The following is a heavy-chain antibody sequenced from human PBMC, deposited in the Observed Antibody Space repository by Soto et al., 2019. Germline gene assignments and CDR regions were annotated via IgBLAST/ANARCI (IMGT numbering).Heavy chain of an antibody. J-gene: IGHJ4*02. CDR2: IYYSGST. CDR3: ASSSWGVLRYFDWSSHFDY. V-gene: IGHV4-59*01. CDR1: GGSISSYY. Sequence: QVQLQESGPGLVKPSETLSLTCTVSGGSISSYYWSWIRQPPGKGLEWIGYIYYSGSTNYNPSLKSRVTISVDTSKNQFSLKLSSVTAADTAVYYCASSSWGVLRYFDWSSHFDYWGQGTLVTVSS. D-gene: IGHD3-9*01.